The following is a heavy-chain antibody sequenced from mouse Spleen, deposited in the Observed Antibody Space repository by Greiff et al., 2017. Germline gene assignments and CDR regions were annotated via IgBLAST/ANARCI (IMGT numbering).Heavy chain of an antibody. J-gene: IGHJ2*01. CDR1: GFSLTSYG. Sequence: QVQLKQSGPGLVAPSQSLSITCTVSGFSLTSYGVHWVRQPPGKGLEWLVVIWSDGSTTYNSALKSRLSISKDNSKSQVFLKMNSLQTDDTAMYYCARNSKSGSRKGYYFDYWGQGTTLTVSS. V-gene: IGHV2-6*02. D-gene: IGHD1-1*01. CDR3: ARNSKSGSRKGYYFDY. CDR2: IWSDGST.